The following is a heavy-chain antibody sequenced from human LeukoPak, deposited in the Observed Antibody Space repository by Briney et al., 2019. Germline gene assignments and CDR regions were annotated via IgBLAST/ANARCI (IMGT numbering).Heavy chain of an antibody. CDR3: ARVEYGDYGWFDP. CDR1: GGSISSYY. D-gene: IGHD4-17*01. CDR2: ISDSGST. J-gene: IGHJ5*02. Sequence: KASETLSLTCTVSGGSISSYYWSWIRQPPGKGLEWIGYISDSGSTNYNPSLKSRVTISLDTSKNQFSLKLISLTAADTAAYYCARVEYGDYGWFDPWGQGTLVTVSS. V-gene: IGHV4-59*01.